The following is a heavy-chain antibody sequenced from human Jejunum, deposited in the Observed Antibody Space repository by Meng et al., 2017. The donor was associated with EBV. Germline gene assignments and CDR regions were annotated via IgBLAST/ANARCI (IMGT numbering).Heavy chain of an antibody. CDR1: GFTFSSYA. Sequence: GEVLESGGCLVQPGGSLRLSCIANGFTFSSYAMSWVRQAPGKGLEWVSGISGSGSNTYYADSVKGRFSISRDNSKNTLSLQLSSLRADDTAVYYCAKDFYYDTRALFGHWGQGTLVTVSS. D-gene: IGHD3-22*01. V-gene: IGHV3-23*01. CDR3: AKDFYYDTRALFGH. CDR2: ISGSGSNT. J-gene: IGHJ4*02.